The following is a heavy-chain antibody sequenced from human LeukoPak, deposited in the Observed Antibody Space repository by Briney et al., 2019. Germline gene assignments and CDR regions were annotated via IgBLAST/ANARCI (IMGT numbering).Heavy chain of an antibody. D-gene: IGHD3-10*01. J-gene: IGHJ4*02. CDR2: IRYDGSNK. Sequence: PGGSLRLSCAASGFTFSSYGMHWVRQAPGKGLEWVAFIRYDGSNKYYADSVKGRFTISRDNSKNTLYLQMNSLRAEDTAVYYCAKDPDVLLWFGESNSPPRPDYWGQGTLVTVSS. V-gene: IGHV3-30*02. CDR3: AKDPDVLLWFGESNSPPRPDY. CDR1: GFTFSSYG.